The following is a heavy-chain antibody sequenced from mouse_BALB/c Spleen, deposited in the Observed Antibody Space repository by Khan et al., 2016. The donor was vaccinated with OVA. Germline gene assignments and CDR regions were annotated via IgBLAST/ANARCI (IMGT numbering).Heavy chain of an antibody. CDR3: ASHLTYSFAY. J-gene: IGHJ3*01. V-gene: IGHV5-6*01. D-gene: IGHD1-1*01. CDR2: ISSGGDYT. CDR1: GFTFSSYG. Sequence: EVELVESGGDLVKPGGSLKLSCAASGFTFSSYGMSWVRQTPDKRLEWVATISSGGDYTYYPDSVKGRFTISRDNAKNTLYLQMSSLKSEDTALYYCASHLTYSFAYWGQGTLVTVSA.